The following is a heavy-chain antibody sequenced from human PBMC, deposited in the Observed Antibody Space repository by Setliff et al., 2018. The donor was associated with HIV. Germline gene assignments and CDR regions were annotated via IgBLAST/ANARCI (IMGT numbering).Heavy chain of an antibody. CDR3: ARDFSPERVSAAFDI. CDR2: IIPIFGTA. J-gene: IGHJ3*02. D-gene: IGHD2-8*01. CDR1: GGTFSSYA. V-gene: IGHV1-69*05. Sequence: SVKVSCKASGGTFSSYAISWVRQAPGQGLEWMGGIIPIFGTANYAQKFQGRVTITTDESTSTAYMELSSLRSEDMAVYYCARDFSPERVSAAFDIWGQGTMVTVSS.